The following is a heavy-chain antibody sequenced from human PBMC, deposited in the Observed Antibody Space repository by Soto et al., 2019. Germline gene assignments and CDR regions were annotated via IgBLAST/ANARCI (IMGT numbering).Heavy chain of an antibody. CDR1: GDSVSSNSAA. CDR2: TYYRSKWYN. V-gene: IGHV6-1*01. Sequence: PSPTLSLTCAISGDSVSSNSAAWNWIRQSPSRGLEWLGRTYYRSKWYNDYAVSLKSRITINPDTSKNQFSLQLNSVTPEDTAVYYCARAGGSAYGMDGWGQGTTVTVSS. D-gene: IGHD3-10*01. CDR3: ARAGGSAYGMDG. J-gene: IGHJ6*02.